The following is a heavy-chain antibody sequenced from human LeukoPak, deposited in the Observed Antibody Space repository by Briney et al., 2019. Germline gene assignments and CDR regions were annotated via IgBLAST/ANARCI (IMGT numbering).Heavy chain of an antibody. D-gene: IGHD1-26*01. V-gene: IGHV1-69*13. CDR2: IIPIFGTA. CDR1: GGTFSSYA. Sequence: SVKVSCKASGGTFSSYAISWVRQAPGQGLEWMGGIIPIFGTASYAQKFQGRVTITADESTSTAYMELSSLRSEDTAVYYCARDGHSGSHSFDYWGQGTLVTVSS. CDR3: ARDGHSGSHSFDY. J-gene: IGHJ4*02.